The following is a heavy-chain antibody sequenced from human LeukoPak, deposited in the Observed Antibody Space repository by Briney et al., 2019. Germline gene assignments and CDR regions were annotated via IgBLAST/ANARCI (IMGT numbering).Heavy chain of an antibody. CDR3: ARVAAGTGFFQH. CDR1: GGSISSNY. Sequence: PSETLSLTCTVSGGSISSNYWSWIRQPPGKALEWIGYIYYSGTTTYNPSLKSRVTISVDTSKNQFSLKVSSVTAADTAVYYCARVAAGTGFFQHWGQGTLVTVSS. CDR2: IYYSGTT. V-gene: IGHV4-59*08. J-gene: IGHJ1*01. D-gene: IGHD6-13*01.